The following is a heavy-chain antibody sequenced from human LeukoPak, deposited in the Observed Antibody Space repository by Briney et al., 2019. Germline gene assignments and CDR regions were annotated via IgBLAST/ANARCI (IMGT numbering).Heavy chain of an antibody. V-gene: IGHV3-15*01. Sequence: GGSLRLSCAASGFTFSNAWMSWVRQAPGKGLEWVGRIKSKTGGGTTDYAAPVKGRFTISRDDSKNTLYLQMNSLKTEDTAVYYCTTDGQIDYWGQGTLVTVSS. D-gene: IGHD3/OR15-3a*01. CDR3: TTDGQIDY. CDR1: GFTFSNAW. CDR2: IKSKTGGGTT. J-gene: IGHJ4*02.